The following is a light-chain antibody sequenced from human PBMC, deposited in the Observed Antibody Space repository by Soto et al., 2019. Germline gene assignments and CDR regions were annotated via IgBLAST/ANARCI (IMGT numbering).Light chain of an antibody. CDR3: QQYNNWHVT. V-gene: IGKV3-15*01. Sequence: EIVMTQSPATLSVSPGERATLSCRASQSVSSNLAWYQQKPGQAPRLLIYGASTRATAIPARFSGSGSGTEFTLTISSLQSEDFAVYYCQQYNNWHVTFGQGTKV. CDR2: GAS. J-gene: IGKJ1*01. CDR1: QSVSSN.